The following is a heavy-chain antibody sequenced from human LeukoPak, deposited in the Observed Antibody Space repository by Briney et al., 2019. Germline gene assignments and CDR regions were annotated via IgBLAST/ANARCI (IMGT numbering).Heavy chain of an antibody. D-gene: IGHD5-18*01. CDR2: INYSGTT. Sequence: PSETLSLTCTVSGGSISSRAHYWGWIRQPPGKGLEWIASINYSGTTYYNPSLKSRATISVDTSKNQFSLKVDSLTAADTAVYYCARGGYSYGPRIDYWGQGTLVTVSS. CDR1: GGSISSRAHY. CDR3: ARGGYSYGPRIDY. J-gene: IGHJ4*02. V-gene: IGHV4-39*07.